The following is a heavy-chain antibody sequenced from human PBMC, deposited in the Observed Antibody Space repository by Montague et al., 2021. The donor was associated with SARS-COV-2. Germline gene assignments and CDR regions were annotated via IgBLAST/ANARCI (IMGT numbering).Heavy chain of an antibody. V-gene: IGHV4-59*11. CDR2: FDHSGDT. CDR1: GGSISGHY. D-gene: IGHD3-16*01. CDR3: AREFRIELWQTNWYFGL. Sequence: SETRSLTCSVSGGSISGHYWSWIRQPPGKGLEWIGNFDHSGDTKYNPSLKSRATISVDTSKNQFALRLHSVTAADTAVYYCAREFRIELWQTNWYFGLWGRGTLVTVSS. J-gene: IGHJ2*01.